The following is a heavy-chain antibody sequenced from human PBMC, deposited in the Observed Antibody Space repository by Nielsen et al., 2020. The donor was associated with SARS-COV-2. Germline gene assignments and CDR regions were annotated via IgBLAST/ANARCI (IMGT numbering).Heavy chain of an antibody. CDR3: ARGLRPIVVVPAAMRGYGYYFDY. Sequence: GSLRLSCAVYGGSFSGYYWSWIRQPPGKGLEWIGEINHSGSTNYNPSLKSRVTISVDTSKNQFSLKLSSVTAADTAVYYCARGLRPIVVVPAAMRGYGYYFDYWGQGTLVTVSS. V-gene: IGHV4-34*01. D-gene: IGHD2-2*01. CDR1: GGSFSGYY. CDR2: INHSGST. J-gene: IGHJ4*02.